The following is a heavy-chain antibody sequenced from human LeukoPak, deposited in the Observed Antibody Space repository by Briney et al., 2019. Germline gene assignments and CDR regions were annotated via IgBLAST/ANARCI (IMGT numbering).Heavy chain of an antibody. J-gene: IGHJ4*02. V-gene: IGHV4-59*01. CDR2: IYYSDNI. CDR1: VGSLSTFY. CDR3: ARAVGASGDSHWWNFDF. D-gene: IGHD2-8*02. Sequence: PSETLSLTYSVSVGSLSTFYWRWLRQPPGKGLEWIGYIYYSDNINYNPSLKSRVTISVDTSKNQFSLKLRSVTAADTAVYYCARAVGASGDSHWWNFDFWGQGALVTVSS.